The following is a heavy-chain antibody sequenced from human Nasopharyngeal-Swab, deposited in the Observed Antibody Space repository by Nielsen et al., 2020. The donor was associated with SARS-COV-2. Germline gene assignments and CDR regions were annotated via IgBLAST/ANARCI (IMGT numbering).Heavy chain of an antibody. CDR1: GFTFSSYE. CDR3: ARKGLYDSSGYPFDP. CDR2: ISSSGSTI. D-gene: IGHD3-22*01. J-gene: IGHJ5*02. Sequence: GESLKISCAASGFTFSSYEMNWVRQAPGKELEWVSYISSSGSTIYYADSVKGRLTISRDNAKNSLYLQMNSLRAEDTAVYYCARKGLYDSSGYPFDPWGQGTLVTVSS. V-gene: IGHV3-48*03.